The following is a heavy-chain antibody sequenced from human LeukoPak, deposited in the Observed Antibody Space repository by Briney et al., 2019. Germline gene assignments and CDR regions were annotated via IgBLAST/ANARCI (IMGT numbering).Heavy chain of an antibody. V-gene: IGHV1-46*01. CDR2: INPSGGST. D-gene: IGHD4-23*01. CDR3: ARVGGGGNSGNYFDY. CDR1: GYTFTSYY. J-gene: IGHJ4*02. Sequence: ASVKVSCKASGYTFTSYYMHWVRQAPGQGLEWMGIINPSGGSTSYAQKFQGRVTMTRDTSTSTAYMELSSLRSEDTAVYHCARVGGGGNSGNYFDYWGQGTLVTVSS.